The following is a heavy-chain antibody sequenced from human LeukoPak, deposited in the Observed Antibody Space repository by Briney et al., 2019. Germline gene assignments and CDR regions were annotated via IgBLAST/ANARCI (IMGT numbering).Heavy chain of an antibody. J-gene: IGHJ4*02. CDR2: IYYSGST. Sequence: SETLSLTCTVSGGSINSYYWSWIRQPPGKGLEWIGYIYYSGSTNYNPSLKSRVTISVDTSKNQFSLKLSSVTAADTAVYYCARMGSGWYQFFDYWGQGTLVTVSS. CDR3: ARMGSGWYQFFDY. V-gene: IGHV4-59*01. CDR1: GGSINSYY. D-gene: IGHD6-19*01.